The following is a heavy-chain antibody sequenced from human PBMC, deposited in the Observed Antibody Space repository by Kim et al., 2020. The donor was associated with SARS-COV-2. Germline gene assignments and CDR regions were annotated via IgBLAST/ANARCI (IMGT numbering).Heavy chain of an antibody. V-gene: IGHV1-2*02. CDR3: AREGSGGYDPLDY. CDR2: INPNSGGT. Sequence: ASVKVSCKASGYTFSGNYIHWVRQAPRQGLEWMGWINPNSGGTNYAQKFQGRVTMTRDTPISTAYMDLSRLRSDDTAMYYCAREGSGGYDPLDYWGQGTLVTVSS. D-gene: IGHD5-12*01. J-gene: IGHJ4*02. CDR1: GYTFSGNY.